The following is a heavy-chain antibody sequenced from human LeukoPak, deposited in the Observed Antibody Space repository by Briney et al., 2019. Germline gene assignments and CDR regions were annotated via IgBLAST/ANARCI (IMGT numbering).Heavy chain of an antibody. V-gene: IGHV1-18*01. D-gene: IGHD6-13*01. J-gene: IGHJ4*02. Sequence: ASVKVSCKTSGYTFTGYGISWVRQARGQGLEWLGWIDIYTGTPNYAQKLQDRVTLSIDTTTGTAYMELRTLRSDDTAIYFCARDYGGTWYDNWGQGTTVTVSS. CDR3: ARDYGGTWYDN. CDR1: GYTFTGYG. CDR2: IDIYTGTP.